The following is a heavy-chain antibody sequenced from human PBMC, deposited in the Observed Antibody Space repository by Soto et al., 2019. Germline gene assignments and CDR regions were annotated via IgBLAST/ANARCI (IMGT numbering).Heavy chain of an antibody. Sequence: SETLSLTCTVSGGSIISNNWRIWVRQPPGRGLEWIGEIYHRGSTNYNPSLKSRISMSLDRSKNQFSLRLSSVTAADTAIYYCARAPFDYWGQGTLVTVS. CDR2: IYHRGST. CDR3: ARAPFDY. J-gene: IGHJ4*02. V-gene: IGHV4-4*02. CDR1: GGSIISNNW.